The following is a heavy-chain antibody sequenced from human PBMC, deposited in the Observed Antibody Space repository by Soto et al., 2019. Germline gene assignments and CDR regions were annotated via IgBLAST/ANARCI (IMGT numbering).Heavy chain of an antibody. CDR1: GGSISSGGYY. J-gene: IGHJ3*02. Sequence: PSETLSLTCTVSGGSISSGGYYWSWIRQHPGKGLEWIGYIYYSGSTYYNPSLKSRVTISVDTSKNQFSLKLSSVTAADTAVYYCARVFELHAFDIWGQGTMVTVSS. V-gene: IGHV4-31*03. CDR3: ARVFELHAFDI. CDR2: IYYSGST. D-gene: IGHD1-7*01.